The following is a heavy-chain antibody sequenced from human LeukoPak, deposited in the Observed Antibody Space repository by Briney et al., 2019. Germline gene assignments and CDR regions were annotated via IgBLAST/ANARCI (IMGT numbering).Heavy chain of an antibody. CDR2: IYHSGST. J-gene: IGHJ4*02. D-gene: IGHD1-26*01. CDR3: ARVSSGATTVDY. Sequence: ASETLSLTCAVSGGSISSSNWWSWVRQPPGKGLEWIGEIYHSGSTNYNPSLKSRVTISVDKFKNQFSLKLSSVTAADTAVYYCARVSSGATTVDYWGQGTLVTVSS. V-gene: IGHV4-4*02. CDR1: GGSISSSNW.